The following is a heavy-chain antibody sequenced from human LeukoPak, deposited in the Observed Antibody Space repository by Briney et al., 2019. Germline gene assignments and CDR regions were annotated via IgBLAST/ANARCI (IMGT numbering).Heavy chain of an antibody. Sequence: SETLSLTCTVSGVSISSYYWSWIRQPPGKGLEWIGYIYYSGSTNYNPSLQSRLTISVDTYKNQFSLKLSSVTAADTAVYYCARDTGYYDYWGQGTLVTVSS. CDR3: ARDTGYYDY. CDR2: IYYSGST. D-gene: IGHD3-22*01. CDR1: GVSISSYY. J-gene: IGHJ4*02. V-gene: IGHV4-59*01.